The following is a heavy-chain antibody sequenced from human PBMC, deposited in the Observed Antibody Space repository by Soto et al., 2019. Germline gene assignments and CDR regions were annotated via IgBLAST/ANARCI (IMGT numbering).Heavy chain of an antibody. CDR3: GRAHRDLQQLVHYYYSMDV. CDR1: GDSIGAYS. D-gene: IGHD6-13*01. J-gene: IGHJ6*02. V-gene: IGHV4-30-4*01. CDR2: IHNSGST. Sequence: SETLSLTCTVSGDSIGAYSWSWVRQPPGKGLEWIGHIHNSGSTYHNPSLKSRVTISVDTSKNQFSLKLTSVTAADTAVYYCGRAHRDLQQLVHYYYSMDVWGQGTTVTVSS.